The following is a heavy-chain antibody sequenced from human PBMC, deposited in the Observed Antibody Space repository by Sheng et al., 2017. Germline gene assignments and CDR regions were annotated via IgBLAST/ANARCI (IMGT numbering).Heavy chain of an antibody. V-gene: IGHV4-39*07. J-gene: IGHJ5*02. CDR3: ARAQNWFDP. Sequence: QLQLQESGPGLVKPSETLSLTCTVSGGSISSSRYYWGWIRQPPGKGLEWIGLIYYSGSTQYNPSLKSRVTISVDTSKNQFSLKLTSVTAADTAVYYCARAQNWFDPWGQGTLVTVSS. CDR1: GGSISSSRYY. CDR2: IYYSGST.